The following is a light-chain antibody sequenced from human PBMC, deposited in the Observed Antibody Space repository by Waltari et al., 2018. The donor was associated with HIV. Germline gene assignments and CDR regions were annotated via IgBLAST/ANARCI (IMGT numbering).Light chain of an antibody. CDR2: GTS. J-gene: IGKJ1*01. CDR3: HHYNNWRET. CDR1: QSVNSN. Sequence: EILMTQSPATLSVSPGERATLSCRASQSVNSNLAWYQQKPGQTPRLLIYGTSTRATDIPARFSGSGSGTEFTRTISSLQSEDCAVYYCHHYNNWRETFGQGTKVEIK. V-gene: IGKV3-15*01.